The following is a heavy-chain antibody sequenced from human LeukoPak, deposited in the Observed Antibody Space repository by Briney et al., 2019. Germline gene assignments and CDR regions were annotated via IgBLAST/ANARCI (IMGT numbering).Heavy chain of an antibody. V-gene: IGHV1-69*13. CDR1: GYTFTSYA. J-gene: IGHJ3*02. CDR2: IIPIFGTA. Sequence: GASVKVSCKASGYTFTSYAISWVRQAPGQGLEWKGGIIPIFGTANYAQKFQGRVTITADESTSTAYMELSSLRSEDTAVYYCARGYYDSSGYYGRDAFDIWGQGTMVTVSS. D-gene: IGHD3-22*01. CDR3: ARGYYDSSGYYGRDAFDI.